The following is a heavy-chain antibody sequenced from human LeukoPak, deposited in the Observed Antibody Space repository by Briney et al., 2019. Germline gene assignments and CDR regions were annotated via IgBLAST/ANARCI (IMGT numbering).Heavy chain of an antibody. D-gene: IGHD3-9*01. CDR2: IIPIFGTA. V-gene: IGHV1-69*13. CDR3: ARDSDYDILTGYWKPLYNAFDI. Sequence: SVKVSCKASGGTFSSYAISWVRQAPGQGLEWMGGIIPIFGTANYAQKFQGRVTITADESTSTAYMELSSLRSEDTAVYYCARDSDYDILTGYWKPLYNAFDIWGQGTMVTVSS. J-gene: IGHJ3*02. CDR1: GGTFSSYA.